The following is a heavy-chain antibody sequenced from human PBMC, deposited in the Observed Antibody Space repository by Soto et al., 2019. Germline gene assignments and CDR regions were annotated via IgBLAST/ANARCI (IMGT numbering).Heavy chain of an antibody. CDR3: AKETYSSSSFDY. D-gene: IGHD6-6*01. CDR1: GFTFDDYA. Sequence: VQLVESGGGLVQPGRSLRLSCAASGFTFDDYAMHWVRQAPGKGLEWVSGISWNSGSIGYADSVKGRFTISRDNAKNSLYLQMNSLRAEDTALYYCAKETYSSSSFDYWGQGTLVTVSS. V-gene: IGHV3-9*01. J-gene: IGHJ4*02. CDR2: ISWNSGSI.